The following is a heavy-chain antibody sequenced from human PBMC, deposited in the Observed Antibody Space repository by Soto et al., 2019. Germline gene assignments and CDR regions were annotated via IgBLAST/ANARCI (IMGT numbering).Heavy chain of an antibody. CDR2: ISYSGST. CDR3: ARERGSLTTGDGTFDI. Sequence: SETLSLTCTVSGGSFSTYYWSWIRQPPGKGLEWIGYISYSGSTNYNPSLKSRVTISVDTSKNQFSLKLSSVTAADTAVYYCARERGSLTTGDGTFDIWGQGTMVTVSS. V-gene: IGHV4-59*01. J-gene: IGHJ3*02. CDR1: GGSFSTYY. D-gene: IGHD4-17*01.